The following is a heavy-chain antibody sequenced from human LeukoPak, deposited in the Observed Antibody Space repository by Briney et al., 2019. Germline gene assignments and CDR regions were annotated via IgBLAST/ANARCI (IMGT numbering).Heavy chain of an antibody. Sequence: PGGSLRLSCAASGFTSRSYTMNWVRQAPGKGLEWVSSISSGTTYIHYADSVKGRFTISRDNAENSLYLQMNSLRAEDTAMYYCARDGSIWSSSGYSYGMDVWGQGTTVTVSS. J-gene: IGHJ6*02. CDR1: GFTSRSYT. CDR3: ARDGSIWSSSGYSYGMDV. CDR2: ISSGTTYI. V-gene: IGHV3-21*01. D-gene: IGHD6-13*01.